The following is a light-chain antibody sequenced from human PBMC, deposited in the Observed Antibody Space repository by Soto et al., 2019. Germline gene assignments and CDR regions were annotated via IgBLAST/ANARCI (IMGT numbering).Light chain of an antibody. CDR2: EVS. Sequence: QSALTQPASVSGSPGQTITISCTGNSSDVGGHNYVSWYQQHPGKAPKLMISEVSDRPSGVSNRFSGSKSGNTASLTISGLQAEDEADYFCTSYTSSTTRVFGTGTKLTVL. CDR1: SSDVGGHNY. CDR3: TSYTSSTTRV. J-gene: IGLJ1*01. V-gene: IGLV2-14*01.